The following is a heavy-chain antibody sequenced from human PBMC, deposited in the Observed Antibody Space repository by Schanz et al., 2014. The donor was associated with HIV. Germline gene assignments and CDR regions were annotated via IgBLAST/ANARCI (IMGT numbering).Heavy chain of an antibody. CDR2: ISTSGYI. CDR3: ARPDYDFWVDV. Sequence: VQLVESGGGLVQPGGSLRLSCAASGFTLSSYTMTWARQAPGKGLEWVSSISTSGYIYYADSVKGRFTISRDNAKNSLSLQMNSLRAEDTAVYYCARPDYDFWVDVWGQGTTVTVSS. CDR1: GFTLSSYT. V-gene: IGHV3-21*04. D-gene: IGHD3-3*01. J-gene: IGHJ6*02.